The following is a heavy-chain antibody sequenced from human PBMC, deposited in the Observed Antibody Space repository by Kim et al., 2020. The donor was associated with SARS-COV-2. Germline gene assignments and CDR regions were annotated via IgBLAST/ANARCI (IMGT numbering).Heavy chain of an antibody. CDR1: GGSISSYY. Sequence: SETMSLTCTVSGGSISSYYWSWIRQPPGKGLEWIGYIYYSGSTNYNPSLKSRVTISVDTSKNQFSLKLSSVTAADTAGYYCARGGGAKGIAYWCQGTLVTVSS. D-gene: IGHD3-16*01. J-gene: IGHJ4*02. CDR3: ARGGGAKGIAY. V-gene: IGHV4-59*13. CDR2: IYYSGST.